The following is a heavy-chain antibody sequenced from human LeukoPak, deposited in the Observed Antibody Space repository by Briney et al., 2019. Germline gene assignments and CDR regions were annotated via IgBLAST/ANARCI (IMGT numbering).Heavy chain of an antibody. CDR1: LYTFTNYG. CDR2: ISAYAGKT. V-gene: IGHV1-18*01. Sequence: SVKVSCKAYLYTFTNYGITWVRQAAGRGAEWMGWISAYAGKTEYAQKFQGRVTMTTDTSTNTAYMELRSLGSDDTAVYYCARELGNRVATTPDHWGEGTLVTVSS. J-gene: IGHJ4*02. D-gene: IGHD5-12*01. CDR3: ARELGNRVATTPDH.